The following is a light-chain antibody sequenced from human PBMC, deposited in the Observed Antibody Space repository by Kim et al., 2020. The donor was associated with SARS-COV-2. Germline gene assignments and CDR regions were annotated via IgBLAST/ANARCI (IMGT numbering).Light chain of an antibody. V-gene: IGKV1-9*01. Sequence: IQLTQSPCSLSASVGDRVTITCRASQSISIFLAWYQQKPGKAPKLLIYAASTLQSGVPSRFSGSGSGTEFTLTISSLQPEDFATYFCQDYNSDSCTFGGGTKVDIK. CDR1: QSISIF. J-gene: IGKJ4*02. CDR2: AAS. CDR3: QDYNSDSCT.